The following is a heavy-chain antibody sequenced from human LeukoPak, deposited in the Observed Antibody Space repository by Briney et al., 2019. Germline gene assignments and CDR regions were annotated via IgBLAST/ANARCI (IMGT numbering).Heavy chain of an antibody. CDR2: INGEGDGRST. D-gene: IGHD2-15*01. Sequence: LPGGSLRLSCAASGFTFSNYWMHWVGQAPGKGLVGVSRINGEGDGRSTTYADSVKGRFIISRDNAKNTLNLQMNSLRADDTAVYYCARDVGGRRNAFDIWGHGTMVTVSS. CDR3: ARDVGGRRNAFDI. J-gene: IGHJ3*02. V-gene: IGHV3-74*01. CDR1: GFTFSNYW.